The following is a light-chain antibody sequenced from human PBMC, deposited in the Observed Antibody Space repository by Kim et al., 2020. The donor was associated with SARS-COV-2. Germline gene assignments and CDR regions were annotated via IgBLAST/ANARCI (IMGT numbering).Light chain of an antibody. CDR2: SNN. CDR1: SSNIGSNS. V-gene: IGLV1-44*01. Sequence: PGQRVTITCSGSSSNIGSNSVNWYQQLPGTAPKLLIYSNNKRPSGVPDRFSGSKSGTSASLAISGLQSEDEADYYCAAWDDSSYVFGTGTKVTVL. CDR3: AAWDDSSYV. J-gene: IGLJ1*01.